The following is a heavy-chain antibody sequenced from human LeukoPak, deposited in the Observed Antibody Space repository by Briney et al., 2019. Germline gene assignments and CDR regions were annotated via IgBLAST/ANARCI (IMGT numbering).Heavy chain of an antibody. Sequence: SETLSLTCTVSGGSISSNYWSWIRQPPGKGLEWIGYIYHSGSTNYNPSLRSRVTISVDKSKNQFSLKLSSVTAADTAVYYRARDYYGSGPMAYWGQGTLVTVSS. CDR1: GGSISSNY. V-gene: IGHV4-59*12. CDR2: IYHSGST. CDR3: ARDYYGSGPMAY. D-gene: IGHD3-10*01. J-gene: IGHJ4*02.